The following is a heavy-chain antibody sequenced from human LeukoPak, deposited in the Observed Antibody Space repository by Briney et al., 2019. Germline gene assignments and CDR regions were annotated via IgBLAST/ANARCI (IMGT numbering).Heavy chain of an antibody. CDR2: INHSGST. J-gene: IGHJ3*02. CDR1: GGSFSGYY. Sequence: PSETLSLTCAVYGGSFSGYYWSWLRQPPGKGLEWIGEINHSGSTNYNPSLKSRVTISVDTSKNQFSLKLSSVPAADTAVYYCARAQRKSAFDIWGQGTMVTVSS. CDR3: ARAQRKSAFDI. V-gene: IGHV4-34*01.